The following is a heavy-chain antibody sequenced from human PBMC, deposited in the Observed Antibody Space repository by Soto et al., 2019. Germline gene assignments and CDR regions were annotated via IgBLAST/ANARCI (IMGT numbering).Heavy chain of an antibody. Sequence: PGGSLRLSCAASGFTLSGDAMDVVRQAPGKGLEYVSGISSNGVGTYYAKSVQGRFTISRDNSKNTVYLQMGSLRPEDMAVYYCARRARPDFYYMDVWGKGTTXTVSS. CDR1: GFTLSGDA. V-gene: IGHV3-64*01. D-gene: IGHD6-6*01. CDR2: ISSNGVGT. CDR3: ARRARPDFYYMDV. J-gene: IGHJ6*03.